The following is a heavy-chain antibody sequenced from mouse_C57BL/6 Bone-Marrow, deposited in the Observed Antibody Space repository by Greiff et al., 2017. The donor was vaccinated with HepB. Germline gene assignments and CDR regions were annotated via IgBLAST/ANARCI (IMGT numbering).Heavy chain of an antibody. D-gene: IGHD1-1*01. V-gene: IGHV1-81*01. J-gene: IGHJ2*01. CDR3: ARSDYYGSRGY. CDR1: GYTFTSYG. CDR2: IYPRSGNT. Sequence: VKLMESGAELARPGASVKLSCKASGYTFTSYGISWVKQRTGQGLEWIGEIYPRSGNTYYNEKFKGKATLTADKSSSTAYMELRSLTSEDSAVYFCARSDYYGSRGYWGQGTTLTVSS.